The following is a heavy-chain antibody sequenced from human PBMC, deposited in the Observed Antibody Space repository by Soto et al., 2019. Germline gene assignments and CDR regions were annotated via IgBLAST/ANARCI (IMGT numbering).Heavy chain of an antibody. Sequence: PGGSLRLSCTASGFTFGDYAMSWFRQAPGKGLEWVGFIRSKAYGGTTEYAASVKGRFTISRDDSKSIAYLQMNSLKTEDTAVYYCTKKNKPWDDDRPYFDSWGPGTPVTVSS. J-gene: IGHJ4*02. CDR1: GFTFGDYA. D-gene: IGHD1-26*01. CDR3: TKKNKPWDDDRPYFDS. CDR2: IRSKAYGGTT. V-gene: IGHV3-49*03.